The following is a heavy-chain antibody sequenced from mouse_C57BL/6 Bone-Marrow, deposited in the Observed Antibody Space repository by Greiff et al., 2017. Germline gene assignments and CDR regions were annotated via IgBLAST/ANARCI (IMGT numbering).Heavy chain of an antibody. D-gene: IGHD1-1*01. CDR2: IDPENGDT. CDR1: GFNIKDDY. J-gene: IGHJ2*01. Sequence: VQLQQSGAELVRPGASVKLSCTASGFNIKDDYMHWVKQRPEQGLEWIGWIDPENGDTEYASKFQGKATITADTSSNTAYLQLSSLTSEATAVYYCTTILLSYFDYWGQGTTLTVSS. V-gene: IGHV14-4*01. CDR3: TTILLSYFDY.